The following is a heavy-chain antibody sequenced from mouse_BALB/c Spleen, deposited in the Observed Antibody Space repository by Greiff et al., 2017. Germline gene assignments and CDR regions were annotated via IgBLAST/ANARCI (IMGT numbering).Heavy chain of an antibody. Sequence: VQLKESGPELVKPGASVKMSCKASGYTFTSYVMHWVKQKPGQGLEWIGYINPYNDGTKYNEKFKGKATLTSDKSSSTAYMELSSLTSEDSAVYYCARERATAWFAYWGQGTLVTVSA. D-gene: IGHD3-1*01. V-gene: IGHV1-14*01. CDR1: GYTFTSYV. J-gene: IGHJ3*01. CDR3: ARERATAWFAY. CDR2: INPYNDGT.